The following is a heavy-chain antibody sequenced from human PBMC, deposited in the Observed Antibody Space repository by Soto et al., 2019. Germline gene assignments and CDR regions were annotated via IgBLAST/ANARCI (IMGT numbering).Heavy chain of an antibody. V-gene: IGHV2-70*11. Sequence: GSGPTLVNPTQTLTLTCTVSWFSLTSSGFFVSWIRQPPGKALEWLARIDWDGDKYYSPSLKTGLTISKDTSKNQVVLTMTNVEPVDTATYYCARMYYYYMDVWGKGTTVTVSS. CDR2: IDWDGDK. CDR1: WFSLTSSGFF. D-gene: IGHD3-16*01. CDR3: ARMYYYYMDV. J-gene: IGHJ6*03.